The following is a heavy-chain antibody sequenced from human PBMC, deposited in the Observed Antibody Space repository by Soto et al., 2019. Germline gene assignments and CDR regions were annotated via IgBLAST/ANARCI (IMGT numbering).Heavy chain of an antibody. CDR3: ARDGLLYCTNGVCYHSDY. CDR1: GYTFTSHG. J-gene: IGHJ4*02. CDR2: ISAYNGST. Sequence: ASVKVSCKASGYTFTSHGISWVRQAPGQGLEWMGWISAYNGSTNYAQKLQGRVTMTTDTSTSTAYMELRSLRSDDTAVYYCARDGLLYCTNGVCYHSDYWGQGTLVTVSS. V-gene: IGHV1-18*01. D-gene: IGHD2-8*01.